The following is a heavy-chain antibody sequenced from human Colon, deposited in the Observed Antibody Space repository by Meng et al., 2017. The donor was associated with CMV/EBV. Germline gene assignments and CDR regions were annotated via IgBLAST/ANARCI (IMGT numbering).Heavy chain of an antibody. CDR2: IRYDGSNK. V-gene: IGHV3-30*02. CDR1: GFTFSACG. D-gene: IGHD5-18*01. CDR3: AISRVDTAAYFDY. Sequence: GESLKISCAASGFTFSACGMHWVRQAPGKGLEWVAFIRYDGSNKYYADSVKGRFTISRDNSKNTLYLQMNSLRAEDTAVYYCAISRVDTAAYFDYWGQGTLVTVSS. J-gene: IGHJ4*02.